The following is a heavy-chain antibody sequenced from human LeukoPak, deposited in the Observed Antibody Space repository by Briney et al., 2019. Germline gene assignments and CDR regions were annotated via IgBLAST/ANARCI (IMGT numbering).Heavy chain of an antibody. V-gene: IGHV6-1*01. Sequence: SQTLSLTCAISGDSVTSNFATWTWLSQSPSGGLERLGRTYYRSKWFNDYAVSVTSRITINADTSKNQFSLQLSSVTPDDTAVYYCAREVTGGYDRLGPWGQGTLVTVSS. CDR1: GDSVTSNFAT. J-gene: IGHJ5*02. D-gene: IGHD2-21*02. CDR3: AREVTGGYDRLGP. CDR2: TYYRSKWFN.